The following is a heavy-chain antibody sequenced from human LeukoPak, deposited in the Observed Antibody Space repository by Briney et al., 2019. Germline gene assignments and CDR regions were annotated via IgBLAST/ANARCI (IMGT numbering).Heavy chain of an antibody. Sequence: SETLSLTCAVYGGSFSGYYWSWIRQPPGKGLEWIGEINHSGSTNYNPSLKSRVTISVDTSKNQFSLKLSSVTAADTAVYYCARVLGGWFDPWGQGTLVTVSS. CDR3: ARVLGGWFDP. CDR2: INHSGST. J-gene: IGHJ5*02. CDR1: GGSFSGYY. V-gene: IGHV4-34*01.